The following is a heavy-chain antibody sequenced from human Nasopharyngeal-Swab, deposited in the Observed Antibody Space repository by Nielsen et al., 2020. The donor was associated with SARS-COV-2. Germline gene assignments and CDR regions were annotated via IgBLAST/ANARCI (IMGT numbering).Heavy chain of an antibody. J-gene: IGHJ6*02. V-gene: IGHV3-30*18. CDR2: ISYDGSNK. Sequence: WIRQPPGKGLEWVAVISYDGSNKYYADSVKGRFTISRDNSKNTLYLQMNGLRAEDTAVYYCAKGQGSSSYGMDVWGQGTTVTVSS. CDR3: AKGQGSSSYGMDV. D-gene: IGHD6-6*01.